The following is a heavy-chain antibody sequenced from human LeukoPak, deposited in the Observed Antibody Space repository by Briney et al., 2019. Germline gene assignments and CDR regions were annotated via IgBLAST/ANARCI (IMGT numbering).Heavy chain of an antibody. D-gene: IGHD2-2*01. V-gene: IGHV1-18*01. CDR3: ARDHCSSTSCPLNWFDP. J-gene: IGHJ5*02. CDR2: VSAYNGNT. CDR1: GYTFTSYG. Sequence: ASVTVSCKASGYTFTSYGISWVRQAPGQGLEWMGWVSAYNGNTNYAQKLQGRVTMTTDTSTSTAYMELRSLRSDDTAVYYCARDHCSSTSCPLNWFDPWGQGTLVTVSS.